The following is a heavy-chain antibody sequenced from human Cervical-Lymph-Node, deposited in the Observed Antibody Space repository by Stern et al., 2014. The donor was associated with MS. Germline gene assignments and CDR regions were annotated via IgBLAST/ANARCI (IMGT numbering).Heavy chain of an antibody. V-gene: IGHV3-30*04. J-gene: IGHJ4*02. CDR2: TTSKGDRT. CDR1: GFTFSRYS. D-gene: IGHD3-10*01. CDR3: ARDGMATSGSYSSFDS. Sequence: VQLVESGGGVVQPGGSLTLSCEASGFTFSRYSMHWVRQGPGKGLEWVAATTSKGDRTYYADSVKGRFIMSRDNPKNTLYLHMNSLRAEDTVEYFCARDGMATSGSYSSFDSWGQGTLVTVSS.